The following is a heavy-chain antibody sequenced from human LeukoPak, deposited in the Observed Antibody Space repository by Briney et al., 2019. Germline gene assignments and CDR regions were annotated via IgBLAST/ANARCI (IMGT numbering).Heavy chain of an antibody. V-gene: IGHV1-69*05. Sequence: SVKVSCKASGGTFSSYAISWVRQAPGQGLEWMGGIIPIFGTASYAQKFQGRVTITTDESTSTAYMKLSSLRSEDTAVYYCARGRYQLLTRNNWFDPWGQGTLVTISS. J-gene: IGHJ5*02. CDR2: IIPIFGTA. CDR3: ARGRYQLLTRNNWFDP. D-gene: IGHD2-2*01. CDR1: GGTFSSYA.